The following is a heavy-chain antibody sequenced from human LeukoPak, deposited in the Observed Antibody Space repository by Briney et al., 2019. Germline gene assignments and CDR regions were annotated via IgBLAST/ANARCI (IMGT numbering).Heavy chain of an antibody. J-gene: IGHJ6*02. CDR1: GYTFTSYG. CDR3: AVVPADMYYGMDV. V-gene: IGHV1-18*01. CDR2: ISAYNGNT. D-gene: IGHD2-2*01. Sequence: ASVKVSCKASGYTFTSYGISWVRQAPGQGLEWMGWISAYNGNTNYAQKLQGRVTMTTDTPTSTAYMELRSLRSDDTAVYYCAVVPADMYYGMDVWGQGTTVTVSS.